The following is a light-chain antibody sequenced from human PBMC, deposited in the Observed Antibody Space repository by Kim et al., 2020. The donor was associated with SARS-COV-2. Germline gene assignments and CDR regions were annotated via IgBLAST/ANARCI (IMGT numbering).Light chain of an antibody. CDR2: LGS. Sequence: DIVMTQSPLSLPVTPGEPASISCRSSQSLLYSNGYNYLDWYLQKPGQSPQLLIYLGSNRASGVPDRFSGSGSGTDFTLKISRVAAEDVGVYYCMQALQSPWTFGQGTKVDIK. CDR3: MQALQSPWT. V-gene: IGKV2-28*01. J-gene: IGKJ1*01. CDR1: QSLLYSNGYNY.